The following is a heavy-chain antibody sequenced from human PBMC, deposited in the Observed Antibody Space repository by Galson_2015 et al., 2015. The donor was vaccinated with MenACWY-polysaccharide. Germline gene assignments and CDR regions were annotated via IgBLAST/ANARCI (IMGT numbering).Heavy chain of an antibody. D-gene: IGHD5-12*01. Sequence: SLRLSCAASRFTFSSYAMSWVRQAPGKGLEWVSAISGSGGSTYYADSVKGRFTISRDNSKNTLYLQMNSLRAEDTAIYYCARLSGYTYRSPYYSDYWGQGTLVTVSS. CDR1: RFTFSSYA. CDR2: ISGSGGST. CDR3: ARLSGYTYRSPYYSDY. V-gene: IGHV3-23*01. J-gene: IGHJ4*02.